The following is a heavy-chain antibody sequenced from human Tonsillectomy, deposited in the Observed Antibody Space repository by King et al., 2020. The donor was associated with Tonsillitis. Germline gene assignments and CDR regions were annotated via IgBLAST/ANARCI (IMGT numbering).Heavy chain of an antibody. J-gene: IGHJ2*01. Sequence: VQLVESGGGLVQPGGSLRLSCAASGFTFSSYTMSWVRQAPGKGLEWVAAISATGGSTFYADSVKGRLTISRDNSKKTGFLQMNSLRAEDTAIYYCAKEDDFWSGGYWYFDLWGRGTLVTVSS. V-gene: IGHV3-23*04. CDR3: AKEDDFWSGGYWYFDL. CDR2: ISATGGST. CDR1: GFTFSSYT. D-gene: IGHD3-3*01.